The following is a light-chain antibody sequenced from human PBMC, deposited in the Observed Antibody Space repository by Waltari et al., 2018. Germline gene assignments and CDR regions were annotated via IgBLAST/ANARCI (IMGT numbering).Light chain of an antibody. J-gene: IGLJ2*01. CDR2: GTE. V-gene: IGLV1-51*02. CDR1: TSNIGNNY. CDR3: GTWDNNLSALV. Sequence: QSVLTQPPSVSAAPGQKVTIPCSGSTSNIGNNYVSLYPHLPGAAPKVFISGTEKRPSGIPDRFSGSKSGTSASLGITGLQTGDEAAYYCGTWDNNLSALVFGGGTKLTVL.